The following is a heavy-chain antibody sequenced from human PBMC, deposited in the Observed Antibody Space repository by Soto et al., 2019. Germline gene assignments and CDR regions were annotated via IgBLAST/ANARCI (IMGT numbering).Heavy chain of an antibody. CDR3: AKEGSDFIILTGSTYYDIDA. J-gene: IGHJ6*04. V-gene: IGHV3-11*04. CDR2: ISNSGSTI. Sequence: PGGSLRLSCAASGFTFSDYYMSWIRQAPGKGLEWVSYISNSGSTIYYADSVKGRFTISRDNAKNSLYLQMNSLRAEDTAVYYCAKEGSDFIILTGSTYYDIDAWREGPTVTVSP. CDR1: GFTFSDYY. D-gene: IGHD3-9*01.